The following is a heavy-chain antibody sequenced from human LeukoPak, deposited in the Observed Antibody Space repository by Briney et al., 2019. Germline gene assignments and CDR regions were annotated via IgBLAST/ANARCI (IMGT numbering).Heavy chain of an antibody. D-gene: IGHD1-26*01. J-gene: IGHJ4*02. CDR2: IYTSGTT. CDR3: ARDGRFPPEVLPRYFDY. Sequence: PSETLSLTCTVSGGSFSTYYWSWIRQPAGKGLEWIGHIYTSGTTNYNPSLKSRVTMSIDTSKNQFSLKLSSVTAADTAVYYRARDGRFPPEVLPRYFDYWGQGTLVTVSS. CDR1: GGSFSTYY. V-gene: IGHV4-4*07.